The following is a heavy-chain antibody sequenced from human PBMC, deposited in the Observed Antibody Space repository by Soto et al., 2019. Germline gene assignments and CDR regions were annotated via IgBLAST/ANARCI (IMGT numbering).Heavy chain of an antibody. D-gene: IGHD2-2*01. V-gene: IGHV3-23*01. J-gene: IGHJ4*02. CDR3: AKGGYCSGTSCYWDY. CDR1: GFTFSNYA. Sequence: GGSLRLSCAASGFTFSNYAMNWVRQAPGKGLEWVSVISGSGDSTDYADSVKGRFTISRDNSKSTLYLQMNSLRAEDTAVYYCAKGGYCSGTSCYWDYWGQGIQVTVSS. CDR2: ISGSGDST.